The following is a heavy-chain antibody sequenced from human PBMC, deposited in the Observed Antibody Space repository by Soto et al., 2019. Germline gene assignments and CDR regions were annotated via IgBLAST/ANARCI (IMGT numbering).Heavy chain of an antibody. CDR2: ISAYNGNT. CDR1: GYTFTSYG. CDR3: ARVAGYSSGWTPYYYYYGMDV. Sequence: ASVKVSCKASGYTFTSYGISWVRQAPGQGLEWMGWISAYNGNTNYAQKFQGRVTMTRNTSISTAYMELSSLRSEDTAVYYCARVAGYSSGWTPYYYYYGMDVWGQGTTVTVSS. D-gene: IGHD6-19*01. V-gene: IGHV1-18*01. J-gene: IGHJ6*02.